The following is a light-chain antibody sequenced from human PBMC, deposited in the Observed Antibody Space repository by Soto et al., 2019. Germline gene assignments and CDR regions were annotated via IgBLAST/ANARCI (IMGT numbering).Light chain of an antibody. V-gene: IGLV2-14*01. CDR3: SSYTSSSPPVV. Sequence: QSVLTQPASVSGSPGQSITISCNGTSSDVGGYNYVSWYQQHPGKAPKLMIYEVSNRPSGVSNRFSGSKSGNTASLTISGLQAEDEADYYCSSYTSSSPPVVFGGGPQLTVL. CDR2: EVS. J-gene: IGLJ2*01. CDR1: SSDVGGYNY.